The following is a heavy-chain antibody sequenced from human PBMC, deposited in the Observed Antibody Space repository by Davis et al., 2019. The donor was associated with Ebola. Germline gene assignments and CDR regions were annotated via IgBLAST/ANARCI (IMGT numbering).Heavy chain of an antibody. D-gene: IGHD2-21*01. Sequence: MPSETLSLTCAVYGGSFSGYFWSWLRQSPGKGLEWIGEINHSGSTTYNPSLKSRITISLDTSRNQFSLRMYSVTAADTATYFCARASVVISANFDSWGQGTLVAVSS. CDR3: ARASVVISANFDS. CDR2: INHSGST. J-gene: IGHJ5*01. V-gene: IGHV4-34*01. CDR1: GGSFSGYF.